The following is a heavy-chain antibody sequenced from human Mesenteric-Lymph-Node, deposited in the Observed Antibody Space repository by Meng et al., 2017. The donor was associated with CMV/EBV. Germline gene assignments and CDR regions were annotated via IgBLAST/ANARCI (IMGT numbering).Heavy chain of an antibody. CDR3: ARGGITIFGEVKFFYYAMDV. D-gene: IGHD3-3*01. Sequence: GESLKISCAVSGFTFSDYYMSWIRQAPGKGLEWISYISGGSTTIFYADSVKGRFTVSRDNGENSLYLQMNSLSAEDSAVYYCARGGITIFGEVKFFYYAMDVWGQGTAVTVSS. CDR2: ISGGSTTI. J-gene: IGHJ6*02. CDR1: GFTFSDYY. V-gene: IGHV3-11*04.